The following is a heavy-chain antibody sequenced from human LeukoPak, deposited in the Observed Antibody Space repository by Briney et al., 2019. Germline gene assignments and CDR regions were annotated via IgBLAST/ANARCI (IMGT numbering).Heavy chain of an antibody. V-gene: IGHV3-23*01. CDR2: ISGSGGST. Sequence: GGSLRLSCAASGFTFSSYAMSWVRHAPGKGLEWVSAISGSGGSTYYADSVKGRFTISRDNSKNTLYLQMNSLRAEDTAVYYCAKDHRAYYDSSGYYPGAFDIWGQGTMVTVSS. CDR3: AKDHRAYYDSSGYYPGAFDI. J-gene: IGHJ3*02. D-gene: IGHD3-22*01. CDR1: GFTFSSYA.